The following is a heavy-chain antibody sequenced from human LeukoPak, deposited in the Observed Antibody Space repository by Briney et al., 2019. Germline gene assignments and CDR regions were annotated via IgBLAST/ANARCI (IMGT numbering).Heavy chain of an antibody. D-gene: IGHD5-18*01. CDR1: GGSISSYS. CDR3: ARHLEGYSYGSYFDY. CDR2: MYSRGST. V-gene: IGHV4-59*08. Sequence: SETLSLTCTVSGGSISSYSWSWIRQPPGKGLEWIGYMYSRGSTNDNPSLKSRVTISRDTSKNQLSLKVTSVTAADTAMYYCARHLEGYSYGSYFDYWGQGTLVTVSS. J-gene: IGHJ4*02.